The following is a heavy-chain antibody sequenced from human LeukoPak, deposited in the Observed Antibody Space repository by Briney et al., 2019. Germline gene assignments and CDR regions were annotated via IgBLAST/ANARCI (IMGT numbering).Heavy chain of an antibody. CDR1: GGSISSGGYS. D-gene: IGHD6-13*01. J-gene: IGHJ4*02. V-gene: IGHV4-39*01. Sequence: SETLSLTCAVSGGSISSGGYSWSWIRQPPGKGLEWIGSIYYSGSTYYNPSLKSRVTISVDTSKNQFSLKLSSVTAADTAVYYCARRIAAAGTFYWGQGTLVTVSS. CDR3: ARRIAAAGTFY. CDR2: IYYSGST.